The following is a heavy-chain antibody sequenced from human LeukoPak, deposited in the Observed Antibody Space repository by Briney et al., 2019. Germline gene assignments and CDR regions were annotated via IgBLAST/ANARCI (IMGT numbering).Heavy chain of an antibody. CDR1: GGSISSSNW. CDR2: IYHSGST. Sequence: SETLSLTCAVSGGSISSSNWWSWVRQPPGKGLEWIGEIYHSGSTNYNPSLKSRVTISVDKSKNQFSLKLSSVTAADTAVYYCARDPSACSGGSCYSGYWGQGTLVTVSS. J-gene: IGHJ4*02. V-gene: IGHV4-4*02. D-gene: IGHD2-15*01. CDR3: ARDPSACSGGSCYSGY.